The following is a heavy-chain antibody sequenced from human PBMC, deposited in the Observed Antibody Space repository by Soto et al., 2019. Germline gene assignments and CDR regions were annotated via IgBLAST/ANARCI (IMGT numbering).Heavy chain of an antibody. V-gene: IGHV4-4*02. CDR1: GGSISSSNW. CDR3: ARDYMVRGVMRWFDP. CDR2: IYHSGST. D-gene: IGHD3-10*01. Sequence: QVQLQESGPGLVKPSGTLSLTCAVSGGSISSSNWWSWVRQPPGKGLEWIGEIYHSGSTNYNPSLKSRVPISVVKSKDQFSLKLSSVTAADTAVYYCARDYMVRGVMRWFDPWGQGTLVTVSS. J-gene: IGHJ5*02.